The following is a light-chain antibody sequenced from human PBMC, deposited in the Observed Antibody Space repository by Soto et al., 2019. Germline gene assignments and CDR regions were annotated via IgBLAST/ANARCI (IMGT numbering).Light chain of an antibody. CDR2: DVS. CDR1: SSDVAGYNY. V-gene: IGLV2-14*01. CDR3: SSYTSSSTLYV. Sequence: QSALTQPASVSGSPGQSITISCTGTSSDVAGYNYVSWYQQHPGKAPKLMIYDVSNRPSGVSNRFSGSKSGNTASLTISGLQVEDEADYYCSSYTSSSTLYVFGTGTKLTVL. J-gene: IGLJ1*01.